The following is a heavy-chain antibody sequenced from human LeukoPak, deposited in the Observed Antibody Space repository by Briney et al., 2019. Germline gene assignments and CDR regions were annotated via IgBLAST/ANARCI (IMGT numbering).Heavy chain of an antibody. CDR3: ATDHSSGTYYHYFDY. D-gene: IGHD1-26*01. Sequence: GGTLRLSCAASGFTFSTYGMHWVRQAPGKGLEWVAFIRYDGSDKYYTDSVKGRFTISRDNSKNTLYLQMNSLRAEDTALYYCATDHSSGTYYHYFDYWGQGTLVTVSS. J-gene: IGHJ4*02. V-gene: IGHV3-30*02. CDR1: GFTFSTYG. CDR2: IRYDGSDK.